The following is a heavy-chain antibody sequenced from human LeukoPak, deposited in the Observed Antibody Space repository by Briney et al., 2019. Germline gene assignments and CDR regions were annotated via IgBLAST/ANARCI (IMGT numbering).Heavy chain of an antibody. Sequence: GGSLRLACAAPKFTFSTSALSWVRQAPGRGLERVSGISGSGAKAYYSDSVKGRFTISRDNSKSILYLQMNSLRVEDTALYYCAKDPMWFGEGDYKYYMDVWGKGTTVTVSS. CDR2: ISGSGAKA. V-gene: IGHV3-23*01. J-gene: IGHJ6*03. CDR1: KFTFSTSA. D-gene: IGHD3-10*01. CDR3: AKDPMWFGEGDYKYYMDV.